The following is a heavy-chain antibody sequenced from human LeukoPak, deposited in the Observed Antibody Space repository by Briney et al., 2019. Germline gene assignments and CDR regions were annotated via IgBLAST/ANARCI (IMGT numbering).Heavy chain of an antibody. V-gene: IGHV4-34*01. CDR3: ARGIGVHYYGMDV. Sequence: SETLSLTCAVYGGSFSGYYWSWIRQPPGKGLEWIGEINHSGSTNYNPSLRSRVTISVDTSKNQFSLKLSSVTAADTAVYYCARGIGVHYYGMDVWGQGTTVTVSS. J-gene: IGHJ6*02. D-gene: IGHD2-8*01. CDR1: GGSFSGYY. CDR2: INHSGST.